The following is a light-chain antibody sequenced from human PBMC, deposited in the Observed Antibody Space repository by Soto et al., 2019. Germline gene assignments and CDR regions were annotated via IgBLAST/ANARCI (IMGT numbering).Light chain of an antibody. CDR3: HQYGSSTLT. CDR2: GAS. Sequence: EIVLTQSPGTLSLSPRERATLSCRASQSVSSTYLAWYQQKPGQAPRRLIYGASSRATGIPDRLSGSGSGTDLTLTISRLEPSDFAVYYCHQYGSSTLTFGGGTKVEIK. CDR1: QSVSSTY. J-gene: IGKJ4*01. V-gene: IGKV3-20*01.